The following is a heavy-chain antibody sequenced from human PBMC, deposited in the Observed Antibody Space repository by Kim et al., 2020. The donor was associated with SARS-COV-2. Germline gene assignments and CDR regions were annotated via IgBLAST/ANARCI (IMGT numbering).Heavy chain of an antibody. J-gene: IGHJ4*02. V-gene: IGHV4-59*08. CDR1: GGSISSYY. CDR3: ARHAKDVMGLIVVVPAAFDY. CDR2: IYYSGST. D-gene: IGHD2-2*01. Sequence: SETLSLTCTVSGGSISSYYWSWIRQPPGKGLEWIGYIYYSGSTNYNPSLKSRVTISVDTSKNQFSLKLSSVTAADTAVYYCARHAKDVMGLIVVVPAAFDYWGQGTLVTVPS.